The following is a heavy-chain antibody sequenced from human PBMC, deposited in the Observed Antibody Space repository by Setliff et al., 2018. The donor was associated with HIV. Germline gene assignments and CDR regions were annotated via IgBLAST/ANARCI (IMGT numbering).Heavy chain of an antibody. Sequence: SETLSLTCTVSYYSIRSEYYWGWVRQPPGKGLEWIGSLNHSGSTNYNPSLKSRVTISVDTSKNQFSLKLSSVTAADTAVYYCARVPGRGGIAAAGYFDYWGQGTLVTVSS. J-gene: IGHJ4*02. CDR3: ARVPGRGGIAAAGYFDY. V-gene: IGHV4-38-2*02. D-gene: IGHD6-13*01. CDR2: LNHSGST. CDR1: YYSIRSEYY.